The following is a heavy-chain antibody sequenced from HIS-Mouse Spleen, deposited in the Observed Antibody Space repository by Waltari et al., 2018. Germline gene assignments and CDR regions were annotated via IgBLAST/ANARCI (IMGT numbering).Heavy chain of an antibody. CDR2: IYYSGRT. D-gene: IGHD6-13*01. Sequence: QLQLQESGPGLVKPSETLSLTCTVSGCSIRTSSYYRGRVRQPPGKGLEWIGSIYYSGRTYYNPSLKSRVTISVDTSKNQFSLKLSSVTAADTAVYYCAREIPYSSSWYDWYFDLWGRGTLVTVSS. J-gene: IGHJ2*01. CDR1: GCSIRTSSYY. CDR3: AREIPYSSSWYDWYFDL. V-gene: IGHV4-39*07.